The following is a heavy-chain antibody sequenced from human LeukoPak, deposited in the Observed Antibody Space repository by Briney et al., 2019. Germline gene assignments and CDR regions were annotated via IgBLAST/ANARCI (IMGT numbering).Heavy chain of an antibody. D-gene: IGHD3-10*01. Sequence: PGGSLRLSCAASGFTFSSYSMNWVRQAPGKGLGWVSYISSSSSTIYYADSVKGRFTISRDNAKNSLYLQMNSLRSEDTAVYYCEEQTSGGSGSPFDSWGQGTLVTVSS. CDR3: EEQTSGGSGSPFDS. CDR1: GFTFSSYS. CDR2: ISSSSSTI. J-gene: IGHJ4*02. V-gene: IGHV3-48*04.